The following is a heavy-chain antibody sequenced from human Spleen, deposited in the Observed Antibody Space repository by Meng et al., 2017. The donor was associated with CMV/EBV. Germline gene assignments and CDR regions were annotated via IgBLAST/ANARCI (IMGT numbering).Heavy chain of an antibody. D-gene: IGHD1-26*01. V-gene: IGHV3-74*01. J-gene: IGHJ4*02. CDR3: AKGGRFGGSYKGYFDY. CDR1: GFTFSNYW. Sequence: GGSLRLSCAASGFTFSNYWMHWVRQAPGKGLVWVSRINSVGSYASYAESVKGRLTISRDNAKNMVYLQINSLRAEDTALYYCAKGGRFGGSYKGYFDYWGQGTLVTVSS. CDR2: INSVGSYA.